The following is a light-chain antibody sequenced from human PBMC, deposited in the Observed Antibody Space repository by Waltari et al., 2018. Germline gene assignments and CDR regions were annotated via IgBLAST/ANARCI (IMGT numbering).Light chain of an antibody. Sequence: DIQMTQSPSSLSASVGDRVTITCQASKDISNYLNWYQQKPGKAPKLLIYDASDLETGVPSRFSGSESGTDFTFTISSLQPEDIATYYCQQYDNLPLSFGGGTKVEIK. J-gene: IGKJ4*01. CDR1: KDISNY. V-gene: IGKV1-33*01. CDR3: QQYDNLPLS. CDR2: DAS.